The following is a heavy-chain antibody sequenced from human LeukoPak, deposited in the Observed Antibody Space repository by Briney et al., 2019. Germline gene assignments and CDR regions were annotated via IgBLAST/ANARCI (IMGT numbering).Heavy chain of an antibody. J-gene: IGHJ3*02. D-gene: IGHD2-2*01. CDR1: GGSFSGYY. CDR2: INHSGST. V-gene: IGHV4-34*01. CDR3: ARPTPGYCSSTSCLADI. Sequence: KPSETLSLTCAVYGGSFSGYYWSWIRQPPGKGLEWIGEINHSGSTNYNPSLKSRVTISVDTSKNQFSLKLSSVTAADTAVYYCARPTPGYCSSTSCLADIWGQGTMVTVSS.